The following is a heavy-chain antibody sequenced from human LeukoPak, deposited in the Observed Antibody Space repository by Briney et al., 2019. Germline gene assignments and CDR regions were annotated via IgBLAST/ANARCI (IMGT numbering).Heavy chain of an antibody. J-gene: IGHJ4*02. CDR2: ISSSSSYI. CDR1: GFTFSSYS. Sequence: GGSLRLSCAASGFTFSSYSMNWVRQAPGKGLEWVSSISSSSSYIYYADSVKGRFTISRDNAKNSLYLQMNSVRAEDTAVYYCARDGFGNNYALYYFDSWGQGTLVTVSS. CDR3: ARDGFGNNYALYYFDS. V-gene: IGHV3-21*01. D-gene: IGHD5-18*01.